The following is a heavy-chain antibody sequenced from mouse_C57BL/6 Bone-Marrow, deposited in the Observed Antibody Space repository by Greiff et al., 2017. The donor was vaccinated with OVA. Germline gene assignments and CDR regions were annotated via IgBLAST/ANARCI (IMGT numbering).Heavy chain of an antibody. CDR3: ASATVAYWYFDV. CDR1: GFTFSSYG. V-gene: IGHV5-6*01. J-gene: IGHJ1*03. Sequence: EVQLVESGGDLVKPGGSLKLSCAASGFTFSSYGMSWVRQTPDQRLEWVATIRSGGSYTSYPEHVKGRFTISRDNAKNTRYLQMSSLKSEDTAMYDCASATVAYWYFDVWGTGTTVTVSS. CDR2: IRSGGSYT. D-gene: IGHD1-1*01.